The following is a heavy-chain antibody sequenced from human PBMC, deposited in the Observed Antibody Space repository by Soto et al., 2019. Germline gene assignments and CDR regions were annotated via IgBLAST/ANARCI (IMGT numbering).Heavy chain of an antibody. J-gene: IGHJ6*02. V-gene: IGHV1-3*01. CDR1: GYTFTTHA. CDR2: INGGTGQT. D-gene: IGHD1-1*01. Sequence: GGPVKVSCKASGYTFTTHAMHWVRQAPGQSLEWMGWINGGTGQTKHSQRFQGRVTITRDTSASTAYMELSSLRSEDTAVYYCARGKGMEENYYYYGLDIWGQGTTVTVSS. CDR3: ARGKGMEENYYYYGLDI.